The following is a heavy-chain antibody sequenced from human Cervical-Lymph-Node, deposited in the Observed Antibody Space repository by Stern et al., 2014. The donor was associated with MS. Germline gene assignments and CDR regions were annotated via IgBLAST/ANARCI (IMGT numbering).Heavy chain of an antibody. CDR1: GGSISSSSYY. CDR3: ARHEKVGANSDY. D-gene: IGHD1-26*01. J-gene: IGHJ4*02. Sequence: QLQLQESGPGLVKPSGTLSLTCTVSGGSISSSSYYWGWIRQPPGQGLEWVGSIYYSGSTYYNPSLKSRVTISVDTSKNQFSLKLSSVTAADTAVYYCARHEKVGANSDYWGQGTLVTVSS. V-gene: IGHV4-39*01. CDR2: IYYSGST.